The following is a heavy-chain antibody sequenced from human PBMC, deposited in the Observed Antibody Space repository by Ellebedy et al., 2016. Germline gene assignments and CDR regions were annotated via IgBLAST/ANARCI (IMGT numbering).Heavy chain of an antibody. J-gene: IGHJ4*02. CDR3: AKRDVSAASGYSPLFAS. CDR2: ISGDSGST. CDR1: GFTFSTYA. D-gene: IGHD3-22*01. Sequence: GGSLRLXXAASGFTFSTYAMFWVRQAPGRGLEWVSTISGDSGSTYYTDSVKGRFTISRDNSKNTLFLQMSSLGVEDTAIYYCAKRDVSAASGYSPLFASWGRGISVTVSS. V-gene: IGHV3-23*01.